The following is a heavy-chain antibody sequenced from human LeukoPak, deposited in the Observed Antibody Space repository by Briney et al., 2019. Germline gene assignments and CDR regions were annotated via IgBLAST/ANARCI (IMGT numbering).Heavy chain of an antibody. D-gene: IGHD6-13*01. CDR3: AKGIGSSSWSDFDY. J-gene: IGHJ4*02. V-gene: IGHV3-23*01. CDR2: ISGSGGST. Sequence: RGSLRLSCAASGFTFSSYAMSWVRQAPGKGLEWVSAISGSGGSTYYADSVKGRFTISRDNSKNTLYLQMNSLRAEDTAVYYCAKGIGSSSWSDFDYWGQGTLVTVSS. CDR1: GFTFSSYA.